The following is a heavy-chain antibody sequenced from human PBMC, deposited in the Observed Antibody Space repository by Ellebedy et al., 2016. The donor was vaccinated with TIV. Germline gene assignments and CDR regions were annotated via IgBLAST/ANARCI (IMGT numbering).Heavy chain of an antibody. V-gene: IGHV3-7*01. Sequence: PGGSLRLSCAASGFTFSASWMTWVRQAPGQGLEWVANINQDGRTTNYVDSVKGRFTISRDNAKNSLYLQLNSLRVDDTAMYYCATDKVCFTFDIWGRGTMATVSS. CDR2: INQDGRTT. J-gene: IGHJ3*02. CDR3: ATDKVCFTFDI. CDR1: GFTFSASW.